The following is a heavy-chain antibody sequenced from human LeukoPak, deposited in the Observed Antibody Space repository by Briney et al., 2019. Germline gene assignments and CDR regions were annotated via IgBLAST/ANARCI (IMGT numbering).Heavy chain of an antibody. CDR2: IYVSGSI. Sequence: ESLRLSCAASGFSFSAYWMSWIRQSPGKGLEWIGYIYVSGSINYNPSLKSRVTISVDTSKNQFSLKLSSVTAADTAVYYCARQYYYASGSFAFDIWGQGTMVTVSS. CDR1: GFSFSAYW. J-gene: IGHJ3*02. V-gene: IGHV4-59*08. CDR3: ARQYYYASGSFAFDI. D-gene: IGHD3-10*01.